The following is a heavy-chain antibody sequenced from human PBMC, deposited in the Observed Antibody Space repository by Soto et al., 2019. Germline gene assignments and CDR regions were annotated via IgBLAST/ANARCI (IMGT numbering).Heavy chain of an antibody. J-gene: IGHJ4*02. Sequence: PGGSLRLSCAASEFTFSNYAMSWVRQAPGKGLEWVSSISDNGGTTYYADSVKGRFTISRDNAKNTLYLQMNSLRVEDTAVYYCARSIASAGSYWGQGTLVTVSS. D-gene: IGHD6-13*01. CDR2: ISDNGGTT. V-gene: IGHV3-23*01. CDR3: ARSIASAGSY. CDR1: EFTFSNYA.